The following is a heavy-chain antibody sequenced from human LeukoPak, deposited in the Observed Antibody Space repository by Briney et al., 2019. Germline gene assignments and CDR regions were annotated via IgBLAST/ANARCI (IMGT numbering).Heavy chain of an antibody. CDR1: GFTFSNYS. CDR2: ISSSDTYI. J-gene: IGHJ5*02. V-gene: IGHV3-21*01. Sequence: GGSLRLSCVASGFTFSNYSMNWFRQAPGKGLEWVSFISSSDTYIYYADSVKGRFTISRDNAKNSLYLQMNSLRAEDTAVYYCARVVSFDPWGQGTLVTVSS. CDR3: ARVVSFDP.